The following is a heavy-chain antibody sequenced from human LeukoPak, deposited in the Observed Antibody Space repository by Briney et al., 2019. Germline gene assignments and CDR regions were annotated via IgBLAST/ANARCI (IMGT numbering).Heavy chain of an antibody. J-gene: IGHJ4*02. Sequence: SETLSLTCTVSGGSISSSSYYWSWIRQPPGKGLEWIGYIYHSGSTYYNPSLKSRVTISVDRSKNQFSLKLSSVTAADTAVYYCARRVGTTVTTYFDFWGQGTLVTVSS. V-gene: IGHV4-30-2*01. CDR3: ARRVGTTVTTYFDF. D-gene: IGHD4-17*01. CDR1: GGSISSSSYY. CDR2: IYHSGST.